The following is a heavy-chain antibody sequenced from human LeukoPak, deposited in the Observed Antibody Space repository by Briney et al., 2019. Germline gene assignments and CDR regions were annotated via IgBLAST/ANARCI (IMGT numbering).Heavy chain of an antibody. CDR2: IYYGGST. D-gene: IGHD3-10*01. CDR3: ARGLTIEHWFDP. Sequence: PSETLSLTCTVSGGSITSSSYYWGWIRQPPGKGLEWIGSIYYGGSTYYNPSLKSRVTISVDTSKNQFSLKLTSVTAADTAVYYCARGLTIEHWFDPWGQGTLVTVSS. CDR1: GGSITSSSYY. V-gene: IGHV4-39*07. J-gene: IGHJ5*02.